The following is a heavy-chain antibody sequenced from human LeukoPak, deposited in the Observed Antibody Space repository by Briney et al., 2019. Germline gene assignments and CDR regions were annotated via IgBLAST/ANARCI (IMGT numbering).Heavy chain of an antibody. V-gene: IGHV3-20*04. D-gene: IGHD3-22*01. Sequence: GGSLRLSCAASGFIFHDFGMGWVRQVPGKGLQWVSGINWNGVSTAYADSVKGRFTISRDNANNSLYLQIHSLRDEDTAFYYCVRHCSSDYYGWFEYWGRGALVTVSP. CDR2: INWNGVST. CDR3: VRHCSSDYYGWFEY. J-gene: IGHJ4*02. CDR1: GFIFHDFG.